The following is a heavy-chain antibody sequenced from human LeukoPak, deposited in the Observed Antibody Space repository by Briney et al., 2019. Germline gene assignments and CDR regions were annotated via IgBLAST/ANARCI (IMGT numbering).Heavy chain of an antibody. CDR3: AKDLSPVGYGMDV. Sequence: GGSLRLSCAASGFTFSSYGMHWVRQAPGKGLGWVAFIRYDGSNKYYADSVKGRFTISRDNSKNTLYLQMNSLRAEDTAVYYCAKDLSPVGYGMDVWGQGTTVTVSS. D-gene: IGHD2/OR15-2a*01. V-gene: IGHV3-30*02. CDR2: IRYDGSNK. CDR1: GFTFSSYG. J-gene: IGHJ6*02.